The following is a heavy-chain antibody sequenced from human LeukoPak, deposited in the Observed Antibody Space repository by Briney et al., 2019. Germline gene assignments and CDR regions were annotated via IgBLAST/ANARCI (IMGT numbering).Heavy chain of an antibody. CDR3: ARGKYSSDY. V-gene: IGHV3-11*01. CDR2: ISSSGSTI. J-gene: IGHJ4*02. Sequence: GGSLRLSCAASGFTFSDSYMSWIRQAPGKGLEYISYISSSGSTIYYADSVKGRFTLSRDNAKNSLSLEMNSLRAEDTAVYYCARGKYSSDYWGQGTLATVSS. CDR1: GFTFSDSY.